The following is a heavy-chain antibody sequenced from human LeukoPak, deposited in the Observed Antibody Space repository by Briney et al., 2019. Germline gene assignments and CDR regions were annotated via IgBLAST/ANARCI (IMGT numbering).Heavy chain of an antibody. CDR1: GFTLVDHA. Sequence: GRSLRLSCVGSGFTLVDHAMHWIRQAPGKGLEGVSGIGWNSGRIDYADSVKGRFTTSRDNAKNSLYLQMSSLRAEDTDVYYCAKDPNGDYIGAFDFWGQGTMVTVSS. J-gene: IGHJ3*01. CDR3: AKDPNGDYIGAFDF. CDR2: IGWNSGRI. D-gene: IGHD4-17*01. V-gene: IGHV3-9*01.